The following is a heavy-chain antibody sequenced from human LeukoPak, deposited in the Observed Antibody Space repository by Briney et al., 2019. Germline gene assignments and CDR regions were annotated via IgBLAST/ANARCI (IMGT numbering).Heavy chain of an antibody. V-gene: IGHV4-31*03. CDR3: ARTYSSSSPVRTSGLGY. J-gene: IGHJ4*02. CDR2: IYYSGST. Sequence: PSETLSLTCTVSGGSISIGGYYWRWIRQHPGKGLEWIGYIYYSGSTYYNPSLKSRVTISVDTSKNQFSLKLSSVTAADTAVYYCARTYSSSSPVRTSGLGYWGQGTLVTVSS. CDR1: GGSISIGGYY. D-gene: IGHD6-6*01.